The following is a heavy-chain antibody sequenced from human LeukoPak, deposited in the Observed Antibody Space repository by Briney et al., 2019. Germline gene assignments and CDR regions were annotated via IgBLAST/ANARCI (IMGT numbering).Heavy chain of an antibody. CDR2: INPNSGGT. J-gene: IGHJ5*02. D-gene: IGHD3-3*01. V-gene: IGHV1-2*02. CDR1: GYTFTGYY. CDR3: ARDNLFWSGSNWFDP. Sequence: GASVKVSCKASGYTFTGYYMHWVRQAPGQGLEWMGWINPNSGGTNYAQKFQGRVTMTSDTSISTAYMELSRLRSDDTAAYYCARDNLFWSGSNWFDPWGQGTLVTVSS.